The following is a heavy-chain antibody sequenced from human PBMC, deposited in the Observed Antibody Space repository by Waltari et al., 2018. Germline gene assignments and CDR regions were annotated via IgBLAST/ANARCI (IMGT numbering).Heavy chain of an antibody. V-gene: IGHV4-34*01. D-gene: IGHD6-19*01. CDR3: AGVVAVAGIPYYFDY. CDR2: INHSGST. CDR1: GGSFSVSY. J-gene: IGHJ4*02. Sequence: QVPLQQWCAGLFKPSETLSLTCAVYGGSFSVSYCSLIRHPPGKGLEWIGEINHSGSTNYNPCLKSRVNISVDTSKNQFSLKLSAVTAADTAVYYCAGVVAVAGIPYYFDYWGQGTLVTVSS.